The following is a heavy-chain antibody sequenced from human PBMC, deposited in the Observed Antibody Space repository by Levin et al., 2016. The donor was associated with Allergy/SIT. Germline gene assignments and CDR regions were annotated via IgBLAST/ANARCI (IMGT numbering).Heavy chain of an antibody. CDR2: LSIGATT. J-gene: IGHJ3*01. CDR3: VSETRYDDWRASHAFDL. V-gene: IGHV3-53*01. D-gene: IGHD3-3*01. CDR1: GFSVSSNY. Sequence: GGSLRLSCAASGFSVSSNYMSWVRQAPGKGLEWVSVLSIGATTNYADSVKGRFTISRDNPKNTLHLQMNSLRAEDTAIYYCVSETRYDDWRASHAFDLWGRGTMVTVSS.